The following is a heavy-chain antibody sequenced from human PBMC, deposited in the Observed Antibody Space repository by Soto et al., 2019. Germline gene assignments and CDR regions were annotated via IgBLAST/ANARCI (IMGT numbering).Heavy chain of an antibody. D-gene: IGHD3-3*01. V-gene: IGHV4-59*08. CDR2: IYYSGST. Sequence: SETLSLTCTVSGGSISSYYWSWIRQPPGKGLEWIGYIYYSGSTNYNPSLKSRVTISVDTSKNQFSLKLSSVTAADTAVYYCARTTIFGVVQGWFDPWGQGTLVTVSS. CDR3: ARTTIFGVVQGWFDP. J-gene: IGHJ5*02. CDR1: GGSISSYY.